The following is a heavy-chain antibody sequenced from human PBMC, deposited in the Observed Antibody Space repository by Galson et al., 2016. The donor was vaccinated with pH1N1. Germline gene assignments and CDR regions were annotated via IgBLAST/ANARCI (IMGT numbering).Heavy chain of an antibody. CDR2: VSYSGST. Sequence: LSLTCTVSGYSISGVDYYWSWIRQIPGKGLEWIGYVSYSGSTSYNPSLRARLTISIDTPNNQFSLKLTSVSAADTALYYCARDSGWYTGYETAFDIWSRGTLLTVSA. D-gene: IGHD5-12*01. CDR3: ARDSGWYTGYETAFDI. J-gene: IGHJ3*02. V-gene: IGHV4-30-4*08. CDR1: GYSISGVDYY.